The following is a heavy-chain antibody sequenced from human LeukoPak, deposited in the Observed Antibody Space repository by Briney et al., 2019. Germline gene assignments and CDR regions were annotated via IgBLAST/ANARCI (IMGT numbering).Heavy chain of an antibody. CDR1: GFTFSSYW. Sequence: GGSLRLSCAASGFTFSSYWMSWVRQAPGKGREWVANIKQDGSEKYYVDSVKGRFTISRDNAKNSLYPQMNSLRAEETAVYYCARVYSGYDPPFDYWGQGTLVTVSS. CDR3: ARVYSGYDPPFDY. D-gene: IGHD5-12*01. CDR2: IKQDGSEK. V-gene: IGHV3-7*01. J-gene: IGHJ4*02.